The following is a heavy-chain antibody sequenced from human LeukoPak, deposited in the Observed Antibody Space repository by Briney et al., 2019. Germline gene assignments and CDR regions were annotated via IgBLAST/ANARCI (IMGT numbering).Heavy chain of an antibody. V-gene: IGHV3-23*01. Sequence: GGSLRLSCPASGFTLSSFAMNWVRQAPGKGLEWVSAISGSGGSTFYADSVKGRFTISRDNSENTLYLQMNSLRAEDTAVYYCVKRTVNYPFDFWGQGTLLTVSS. CDR3: VKRTVNYPFDF. CDR1: GFTLSSFA. J-gene: IGHJ4*02. CDR2: ISGSGGST. D-gene: IGHD1-7*01.